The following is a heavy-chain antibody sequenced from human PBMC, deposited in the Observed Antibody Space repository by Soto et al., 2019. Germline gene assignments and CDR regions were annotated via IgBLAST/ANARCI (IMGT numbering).Heavy chain of an antibody. CDR2: IYNSGST. V-gene: IGHV4-61*01. J-gene: IGHJ6*02. D-gene: IGHD2-2*01. Sequence: SETLSLTCTVSGGSVSSGSYYWSWIRQPPGKGLEWVGYIYNSGSTKYNPSLKSRVTISLDTSKNQFSLKLSSVTAADTAVYYCARDRGDIVVVPAATDVWGQGTTVTVSS. CDR3: ARDRGDIVVVPAATDV. CDR1: GGSVSSGSYY.